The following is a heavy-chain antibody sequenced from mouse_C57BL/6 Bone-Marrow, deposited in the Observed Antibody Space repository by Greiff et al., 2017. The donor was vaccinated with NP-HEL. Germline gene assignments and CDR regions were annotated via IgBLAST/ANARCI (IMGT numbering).Heavy chain of an antibody. CDR3: TTGGYGKEGY. CDR2: IDPEDGDT. V-gene: IGHV14-1*01. CDR1: GFNIKDYY. Sequence: EVQLQQSGAELVRPGASVKLSCTASGFNIKDYYMHWVKQRPEQGLEWIGRIDPEDGDTEYAPKFQGKATMTADTSSNTAYLQLSSLTSEDPAVDYCTTGGYGKEGYWGQGTTLTVSS. J-gene: IGHJ2*01. D-gene: IGHD2-1*01.